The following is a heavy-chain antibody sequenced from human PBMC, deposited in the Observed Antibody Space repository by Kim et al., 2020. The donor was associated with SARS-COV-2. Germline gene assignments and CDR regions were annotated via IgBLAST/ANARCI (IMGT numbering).Heavy chain of an antibody. CDR3: AKAFEVATYYYGMDV. Sequence: DSVKGRFTISRDNSKNTLYLQMNSLRAEDTAVYYCAKAFEVATYYYGMDVWGQGTTVTVSS. V-gene: IGHV3-30*02. J-gene: IGHJ6*02.